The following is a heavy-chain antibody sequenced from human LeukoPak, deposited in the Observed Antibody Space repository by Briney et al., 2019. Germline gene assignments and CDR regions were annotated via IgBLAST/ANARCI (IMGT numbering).Heavy chain of an antibody. Sequence: GESLKISCKGSGYSFTSYWIGWVRQMPGKGLEWMGIIYPGDSDTRYSPSFQGQVTISADKSISTAYLQWSSLKASDTAMYYCARHQSRGSSSWFSVDYWGQGTPVTVSS. CDR3: ARHQSRGSSSWFSVDY. J-gene: IGHJ4*02. CDR1: GYSFTSYW. D-gene: IGHD6-13*01. CDR2: IYPGDSDT. V-gene: IGHV5-51*01.